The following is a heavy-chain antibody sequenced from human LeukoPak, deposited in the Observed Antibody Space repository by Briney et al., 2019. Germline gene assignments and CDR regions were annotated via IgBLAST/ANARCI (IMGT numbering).Heavy chain of an antibody. Sequence: SETLSLTCTVSGGSISSYYWSWIRQPAGEGLEWIGRIYTSGSTTYNPSLKSRVTMSVDTSKNQFSLNLSSVTAADTAVYYCARVGCSSTSCYFDYWGRGTLVTVSS. D-gene: IGHD2-2*01. J-gene: IGHJ4*02. V-gene: IGHV4-4*07. CDR1: GGSISSYY. CDR3: ARVGCSSTSCYFDY. CDR2: IYTSGST.